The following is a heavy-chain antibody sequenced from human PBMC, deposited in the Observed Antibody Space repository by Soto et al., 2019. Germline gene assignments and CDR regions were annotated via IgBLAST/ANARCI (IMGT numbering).Heavy chain of an antibody. CDR1: GFTFSSYA. V-gene: IGHV3-30-3*01. CDR2: ISYDGSNK. D-gene: IGHD6-6*01. CDR3: ARVRGIAARPRYYGMDV. J-gene: IGHJ6*01. Sequence: QVQLVESGGGVVQPGRSLRLSCAASGFTFSSYAMHWVRQAPGKGLEWVAVISYDGSNKYYADSVKGRFTTSRDNSKNTLYRQMNSLRAEDTAVYYCARVRGIAARPRYYGMDVW.